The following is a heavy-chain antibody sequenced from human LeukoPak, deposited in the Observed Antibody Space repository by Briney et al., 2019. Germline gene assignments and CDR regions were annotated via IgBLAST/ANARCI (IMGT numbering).Heavy chain of an antibody. CDR2: TYTSGST. Sequence: SETLSLTCTVSGGSISSYYWSWIRQPPGKGLEWIGYTYTSGSTNYNPSLKSRVTISVDTSKNQFSLKLSSVTAADTAVYYCARHVDYYMDVWGKGTTVTVSS. CDR3: ARHVDYYMDV. V-gene: IGHV4-4*09. CDR1: GGSISSYY. J-gene: IGHJ6*03.